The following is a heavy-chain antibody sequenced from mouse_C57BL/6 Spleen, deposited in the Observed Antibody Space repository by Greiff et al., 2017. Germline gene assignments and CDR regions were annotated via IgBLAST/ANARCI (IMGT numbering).Heavy chain of an antibody. Sequence: VQLKESGAELVKPGASVKMSCKASGYTFTTYPIEWMKQNHGKSLEWIGNFHPYNDDTKYNEKFKGKATLTVEKSSSTVYLELSRLTSDDSAVYYCARRDYSNYYAMDYWGQGTSVTVSS. CDR3: ARRDYSNYYAMDY. V-gene: IGHV1-47*01. J-gene: IGHJ4*01. D-gene: IGHD2-5*01. CDR2: FHPYNDDT. CDR1: GYTFTTYP.